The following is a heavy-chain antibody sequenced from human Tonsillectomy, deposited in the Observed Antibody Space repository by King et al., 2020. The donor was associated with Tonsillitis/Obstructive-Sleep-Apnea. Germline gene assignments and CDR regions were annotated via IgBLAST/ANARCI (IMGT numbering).Heavy chain of an antibody. J-gene: IGHJ6*02. CDR2: IDPSDSYT. V-gene: IGHV5-10-1*03. CDR3: ARHDYYYDVDV. Sequence: VQLVESGAEVKKPGESLRISCTVSGYSFTSYWISWVRQMPGKGLEWMGRIDPSDSYTNYSPSFQGHVTVSADKSISTAYLQWSSLKASDTAMYYCARHDYYYDVDVWGQGTTVTVSS. CDR1: GYSFTSYW.